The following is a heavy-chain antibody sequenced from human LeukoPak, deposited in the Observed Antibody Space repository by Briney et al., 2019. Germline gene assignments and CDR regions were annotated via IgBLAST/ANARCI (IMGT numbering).Heavy chain of an antibody. V-gene: IGHV3-21*01. Sequence: GGSLRLSCAASGFTFSSYSMNWVRQAPGKGLEWVSSISSSSSYIYYADSVKGRFTISRDNARNSLYLQMNSLRAEDTAVYYCARAPHGDYFGYWGQGTLVTVSS. CDR1: GFTFSSYS. J-gene: IGHJ4*02. CDR2: ISSSSSYI. CDR3: ARAPHGDYFGY. D-gene: IGHD4-17*01.